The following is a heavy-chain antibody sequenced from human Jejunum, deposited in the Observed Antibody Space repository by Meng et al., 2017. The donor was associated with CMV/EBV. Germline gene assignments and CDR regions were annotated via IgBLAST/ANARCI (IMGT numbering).Heavy chain of an antibody. CDR2: ISGSGGTT. CDR3: AKEDYSNDFDY. J-gene: IGHJ4*02. D-gene: IGHD4-11*01. CDR1: GFTFRSVA. Sequence: CAASGFTFRSVALSWVRQAPGKGLEWVATISGSGGTTYYADSVKGRFTISRDNSKDTLYLQMNSLRAEDTAVYYCAKEDYSNDFDYWGQGTLVTVSS. V-gene: IGHV3-23*01.